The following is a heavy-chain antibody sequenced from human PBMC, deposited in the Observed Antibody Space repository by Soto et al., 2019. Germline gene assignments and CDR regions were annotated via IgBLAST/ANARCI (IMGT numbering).Heavy chain of an antibody. D-gene: IGHD1-1*01. Sequence: EVQLLESGGGLVQPGGSLRLSCAASGFTFATYAMNWVRQAPGQGLEWVSAISGTGGSTYYANSVEGRCTISRDNSKNTLYLQMNSLSAEDTAVYYCAKPPGSPSDYDYYAMDVWSQGTTVTVSS. V-gene: IGHV3-23*01. CDR1: GFTFATYA. CDR3: AKPPGSPSDYDYYAMDV. CDR2: ISGTGGST. J-gene: IGHJ6*02.